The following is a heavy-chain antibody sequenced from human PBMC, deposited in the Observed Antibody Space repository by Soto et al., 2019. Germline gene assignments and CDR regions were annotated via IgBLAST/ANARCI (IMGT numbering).Heavy chain of an antibody. CDR3: ARHDDYSNERTPHYYYYYGMDV. CDR2: IWYDGSNK. V-gene: IGHV3-33*01. J-gene: IGHJ6*02. Sequence: GGSLRLSCAASGFTFSSYGMHWVRQAPGKGLEWVAVIWYDGSNKYYADSVKGRFTISRDNSKNTLYLQMNSLRAEDTAVYYCARHDDYSNERTPHYYYYYGMDVWGQGTTVTVSS. D-gene: IGHD4-4*01. CDR1: GFTFSSYG.